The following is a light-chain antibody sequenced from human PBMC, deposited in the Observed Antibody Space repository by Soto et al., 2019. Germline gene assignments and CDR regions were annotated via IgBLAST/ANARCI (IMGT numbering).Light chain of an antibody. V-gene: IGKV3-20*01. CDR3: QQYGNSPQT. J-gene: IGKJ1*01. Sequence: EIVLTQSPGTLSLSPGERATLSCRASQSVSSNYLAWYQHKPGQAPRLLIYGASHRATGIPDRFSGSGSGTDFTLTISRLEPEDFAVYYCQQYGNSPQTLGQGTKVEIK. CDR1: QSVSSNY. CDR2: GAS.